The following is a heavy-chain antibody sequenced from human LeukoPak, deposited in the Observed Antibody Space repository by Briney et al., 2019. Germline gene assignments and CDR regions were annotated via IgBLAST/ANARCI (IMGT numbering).Heavy chain of an antibody. CDR2: ISGSGGST. CDR3: AKSVREGSSGYYYALYFDY. J-gene: IGHJ4*02. V-gene: IGHV3-23*01. D-gene: IGHD3-22*01. Sequence: SGGSLRLSCAASGFAFSSYAMSWVRQAPGKGLEWVSAISGSGGSTYYADSVKGRFTISRDNSKNTLYLQMNSLRAEDTAVYYCAKSVREGSSGYYYALYFDYWGQGTLVTVSS. CDR1: GFAFSSYA.